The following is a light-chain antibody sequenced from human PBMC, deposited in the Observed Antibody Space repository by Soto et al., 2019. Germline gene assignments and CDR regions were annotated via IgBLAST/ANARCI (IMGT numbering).Light chain of an antibody. V-gene: IGLV4-69*01. CDR1: IGHSSYA. J-gene: IGLJ2*01. CDR3: QTWGTGIPVV. CDR2: LNSDGSH. Sequence: QAVVTQSPSASASLGASVKLTCTLSIGHSSYAIAWHQQQPEKGPRYLMKLNSDGSHSKGDGIPDRFSGSSSGAERYLTISSLQSEDEADYYCQTWGTGIPVVFGGGTKLTVL.